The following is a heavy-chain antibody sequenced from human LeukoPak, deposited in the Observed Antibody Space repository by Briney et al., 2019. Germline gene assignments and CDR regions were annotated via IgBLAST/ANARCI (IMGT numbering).Heavy chain of an antibody. J-gene: IGHJ4*02. CDR1: GFTFSSYG. D-gene: IGHD3-22*01. V-gene: IGHV3-30*18. CDR2: ISYDGSSS. CDR3: AKDRVLYYYDRSGDFDN. Sequence: PGRSLRLSCAASGFTFSSYGLHWVRQAPGKGPEWVAVISYDGSSSYYGDSVKGRFTISRDNSKSTLYLQMNSLRADDTAVYYCAKDRVLYYYDRSGDFDNWGQGTLVTVSS.